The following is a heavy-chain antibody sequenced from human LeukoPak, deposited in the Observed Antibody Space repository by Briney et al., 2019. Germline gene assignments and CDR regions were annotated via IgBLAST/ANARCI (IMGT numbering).Heavy chain of an antibody. CDR1: GYSLTSYW. Sequence: GESLKISCKGSGYSLTSYWIGWVRQMPGKGLEWMGIIYPCDSDTRYSPSFQGQVTISADKSISTAYLQWSSLKASDTAMYYCATSPTYYYDSSGYSADYWGQGTLVTVSS. J-gene: IGHJ4*02. CDR3: ATSPTYYYDSSGYSADY. D-gene: IGHD3-22*01. V-gene: IGHV5-51*01. CDR2: IYPCDSDT.